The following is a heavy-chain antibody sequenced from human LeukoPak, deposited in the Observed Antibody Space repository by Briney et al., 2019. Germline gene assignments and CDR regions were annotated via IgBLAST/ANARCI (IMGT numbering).Heavy chain of an antibody. CDR3: ARDLGGSGWYGWFDP. CDR1: GFTLSDHY. Sequence: GGSLRLSCAASGFTLSDHYVSWIRHAPGKGLEWGSYISSRSNYTNYADSVKGRFTVSRDNAKNSLYLQMKSLRVEDTAVYYCARDLGGSGWYGWFDPWGQGTLVTVSS. J-gene: IGHJ5*02. CDR2: ISSRSNYT. V-gene: IGHV3-11*05. D-gene: IGHD6-19*01.